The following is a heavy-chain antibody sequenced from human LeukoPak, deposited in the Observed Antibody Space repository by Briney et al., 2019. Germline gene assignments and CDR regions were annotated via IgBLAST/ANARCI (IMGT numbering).Heavy chain of an antibody. J-gene: IGHJ4*02. D-gene: IGHD3-10*01. CDR3: ARGRTKVRGVMNY. CDR1: GFTFSSYE. CDR2: ISSSGSTI. Sequence: QPGGSLRLSCAASGFTFSSYEMNWVRQAPGKGLEWVSYISSSGSTIYYADSVKGRFTISRDNAKNSLYLQMNSLRAEDTAVYYCARGRTKVRGVMNYWGQGTLVTVSS. V-gene: IGHV3-48*03.